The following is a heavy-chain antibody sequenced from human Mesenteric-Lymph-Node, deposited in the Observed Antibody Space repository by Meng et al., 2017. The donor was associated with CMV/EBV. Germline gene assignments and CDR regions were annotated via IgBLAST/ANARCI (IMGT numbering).Heavy chain of an antibody. Sequence: GESLKISCAASGFTVSRNYMSWVRQAPGRGLEWVSSISSSSSYIYYAGSVKGRFTISRDNAKNSLYLQMNSLRAEDTAVYFCAGFTYYDILTKGAWGQGTLVTVSS. CDR1: GFTVSRNY. CDR2: ISSSSSYI. CDR3: AGFTYYDILTKGA. J-gene: IGHJ5*02. V-gene: IGHV3-21*01. D-gene: IGHD3-9*01.